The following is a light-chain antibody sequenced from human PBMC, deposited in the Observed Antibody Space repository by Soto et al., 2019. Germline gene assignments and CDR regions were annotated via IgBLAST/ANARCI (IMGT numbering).Light chain of an antibody. CDR2: DDN. CDR3: GSCYSSLSAYV. J-gene: IGLJ1*01. V-gene: IGLV1-51*01. Sequence: QSVMTQPPSVSAAPGQTVTISCSGSSSNIGGNSVSWYQQLPGTAPKLLIYDDNKRPSGIPDRFSGSKSGTSATLGITGFQTGDEADYYCGSCYSSLSAYVFGTGTKVTVL. CDR1: SSNIGGNS.